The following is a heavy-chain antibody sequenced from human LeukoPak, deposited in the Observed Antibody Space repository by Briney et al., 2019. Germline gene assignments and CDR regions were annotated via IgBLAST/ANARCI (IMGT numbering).Heavy chain of an antibody. V-gene: IGHV3-11*01. CDR2: INPSGSTI. J-gene: IGHJ6*03. D-gene: IGHD2-2*01. Sequence: GGSLRLSCEGSGFTFSGYYMSWIRQAPGEGLEWVSYINPSGSTIYYADSVKGRFTISRDNAKKSLDLQMYSLRAEDTAVCYCARVRGSGFCSGSSCAKDPGYYYYMDVWGKGITVTVSS. CDR1: GFTFSGYY. CDR3: ARVRGSGFCSGSSCAKDPGYYYYMDV.